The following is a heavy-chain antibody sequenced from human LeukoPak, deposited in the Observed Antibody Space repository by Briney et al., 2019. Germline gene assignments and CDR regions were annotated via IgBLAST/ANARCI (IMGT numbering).Heavy chain of an antibody. CDR3: ASDSSVLIKGAY. J-gene: IGHJ4*02. Sequence: PGGSLRHSCAATGFTFSSSWRSRVRQAPGKGLEWVANIKQDGSDKYYVDSVRGRFTISRDNAKNSLYLQMNSLRAEDTAVYYCASDSSVLIKGAYWGQGTLVTVSS. D-gene: IGHD3-22*01. V-gene: IGHV3-7*04. CDR2: IKQDGSDK. CDR1: GFTFSSSW.